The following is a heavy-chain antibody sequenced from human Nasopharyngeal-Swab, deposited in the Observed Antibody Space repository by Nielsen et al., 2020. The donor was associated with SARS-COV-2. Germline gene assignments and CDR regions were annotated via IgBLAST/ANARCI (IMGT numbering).Heavy chain of an antibody. CDR2: INHSGST. CDR3: AGGGGGLELQAYADY. CDR1: GGSFSGYY. V-gene: IGHV4-34*01. Sequence: SETLSLTCAVYGGSFSGYYWSWIRQPPGKGLEWIGEINHSGSTNYNPSLKSRVTISVDTSKNQFSLKLSSVTAADTAVYYCAGGGGGLELQAYADYWGQGTLVTVSS. D-gene: IGHD1-7*01. J-gene: IGHJ4*02.